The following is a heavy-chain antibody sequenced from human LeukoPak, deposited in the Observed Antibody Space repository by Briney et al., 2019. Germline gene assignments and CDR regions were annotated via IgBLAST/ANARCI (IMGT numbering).Heavy chain of an antibody. CDR2: TWYDGSNK. V-gene: IGHV3-33*06. Sequence: PGRSLRLSCAASGFTFISYGMHWIRQAPGKGLEWVAVTWYDGSNKYYADSVKGRFTISRDNSKNTLYLQMNSLRAEDTAVYYCAKDKSYSSGYSDYWGQGTLVTVSS. CDR3: AKDKSYSSGYSDY. J-gene: IGHJ4*02. D-gene: IGHD3-22*01. CDR1: GFTFISYG.